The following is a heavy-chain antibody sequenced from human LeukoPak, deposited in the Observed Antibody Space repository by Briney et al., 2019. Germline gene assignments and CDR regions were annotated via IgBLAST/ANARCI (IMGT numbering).Heavy chain of an antibody. Sequence: GGSLRLSCAASGFTFSSYAMSWVRQAPGKGLECVSAISGSGGSTYYADSVKGRFTISRDNSKNTLYLQMNSLRAEDTAVYYCAKDGRPGDYYDSSGYKYYFDYWGQGTLVTVSS. J-gene: IGHJ4*02. CDR2: ISGSGGST. CDR3: AKDGRPGDYYDSSGYKYYFDY. V-gene: IGHV3-23*01. CDR1: GFTFSSYA. D-gene: IGHD3-22*01.